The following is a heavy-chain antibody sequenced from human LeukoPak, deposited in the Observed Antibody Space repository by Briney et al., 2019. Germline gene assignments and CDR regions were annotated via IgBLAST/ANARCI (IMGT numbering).Heavy chain of an antibody. Sequence: GGSLRLSCAASGFTFSSYAMSWVRQAPGKGLEWVSGISTSGGSTYYTDSVKGRFTISRDNSKKTLYLQMNSPRAEDTAVYYCAKDPFVFESGSYLIDYWGQGTLVTVSS. V-gene: IGHV3-23*01. CDR2: ISTSGGST. J-gene: IGHJ4*02. CDR3: AKDPFVFESGSYLIDY. D-gene: IGHD1-26*01. CDR1: GFTFSSYA.